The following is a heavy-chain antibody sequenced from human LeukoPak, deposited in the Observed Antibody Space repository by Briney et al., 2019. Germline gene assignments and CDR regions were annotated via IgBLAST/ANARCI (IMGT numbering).Heavy chain of an antibody. V-gene: IGHV4-59*08. D-gene: IGHD6-13*01. J-gene: IGHJ4*02. CDR1: GGSISSYY. Sequence: SETLSLTCTVSGGSISSYYWSWIRQPPGKGLEWIGYIYYSGSTNYNPSLKSRVTISVDTSKNQFSLKLSSVTAADTAVYYCARPLPGGQQLAPFDYWGQGTLVTVSS. CDR2: IYYSGST. CDR3: ARPLPGGQQLAPFDY.